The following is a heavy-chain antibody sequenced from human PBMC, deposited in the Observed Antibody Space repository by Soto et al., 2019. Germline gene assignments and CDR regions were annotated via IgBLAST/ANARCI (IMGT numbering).Heavy chain of an antibody. D-gene: IGHD3-16*01. CDR2: MNPNSGNT. J-gene: IGHJ5*02. CDR1: GYTFTTYG. V-gene: IGHV1-8*02. Sequence: GASVKVSCKASGYTFTTYGINWVRQATGQGLEWMGWMNPNSGNTGYAQKFQGRVTMTRNTSISTAYMELSSLRSEDTAVYYCARGVQRLFWFDPWGQGTLVTVSS. CDR3: ARGVQRLFWFDP.